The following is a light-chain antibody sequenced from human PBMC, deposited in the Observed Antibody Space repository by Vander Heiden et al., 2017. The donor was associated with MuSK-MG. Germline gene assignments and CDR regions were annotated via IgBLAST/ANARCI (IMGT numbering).Light chain of an antibody. CDR1: QDISNY. Sequence: DIQTTPPRSSLSASVGDRVTITCQASQDISNYLNWYQQKPGKAPKLLIYDASNWETGVPSRFSVSGSGTDFTFTISCLQPEDIAPYYCQQNDNLLPWAFGQGTKVEIK. J-gene: IGKJ1*01. V-gene: IGKV1-33*01. CDR3: QQNDNLLPWA. CDR2: DAS.